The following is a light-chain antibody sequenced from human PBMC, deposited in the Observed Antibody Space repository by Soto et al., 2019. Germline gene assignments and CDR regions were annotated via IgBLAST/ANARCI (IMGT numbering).Light chain of an antibody. Sequence: QSVLTQPASVSGSPGQSITISCTGSSSDVGGYNSVCWYQQHPGKAPKLMIYEVSNRPSGVSNRFSGSKSGNTASLTISGLQAEDEADYYCSSYINSITFVVFGGGTKLTVL. V-gene: IGLV2-14*01. CDR2: EVS. CDR1: SSDVGGYNS. CDR3: SSYINSITFVV. J-gene: IGLJ2*01.